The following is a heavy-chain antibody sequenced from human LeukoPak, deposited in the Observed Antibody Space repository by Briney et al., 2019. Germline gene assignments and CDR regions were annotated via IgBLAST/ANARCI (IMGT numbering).Heavy chain of an antibody. J-gene: IGHJ6*03. Sequence: SETLSPTCTVSGGSISSYYWSWIRQPPGKGLEWIGYIHDSGTTNYNPSLKSRVTISVDTSKNQFSLKLSSVTAADTAVYYCARETSQKGAHYMDVWGKGTTVTISS. CDR1: GGSISSYY. CDR2: IHDSGTT. D-gene: IGHD3-16*01. V-gene: IGHV4-59*01. CDR3: ARETSQKGAHYMDV.